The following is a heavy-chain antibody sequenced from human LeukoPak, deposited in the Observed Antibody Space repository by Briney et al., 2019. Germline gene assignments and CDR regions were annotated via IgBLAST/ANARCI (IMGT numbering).Heavy chain of an antibody. J-gene: IGHJ6*02. D-gene: IGHD3-10*01. CDR1: GGSISSYY. V-gene: IGHV4-59*01. CDR2: IHYSGST. Sequence: SETLSLTCTVSGGSISSYYWSWIRQPPGKGLEWIGYIHYSGSTNYNPSLKSRVTISVDMSKNQFSLKLSSVIAADTAVYYCARDFGSGSFYGMDVWGQGTTVTVSS. CDR3: ARDFGSGSFYGMDV.